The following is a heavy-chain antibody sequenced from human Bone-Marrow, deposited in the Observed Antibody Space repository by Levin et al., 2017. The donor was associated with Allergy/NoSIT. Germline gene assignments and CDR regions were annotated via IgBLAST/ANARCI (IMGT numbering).Heavy chain of an antibody. CDR1: GFSFDSFG. D-gene: IGHD1-1*01. Sequence: GGSLRLSCAVSGFSFDSFGMHWVRQAPGKGLEWVALIWDDGSNQFYGDAVKGRFTISRDNSKNLLYLQMNSLKVEDSAVYYCARRPKYDAGLDPWGQGTLVTVSS. CDR3: ARRPKYDAGLDP. V-gene: IGHV3-33*01. CDR2: IWDDGSNQ. J-gene: IGHJ5*02.